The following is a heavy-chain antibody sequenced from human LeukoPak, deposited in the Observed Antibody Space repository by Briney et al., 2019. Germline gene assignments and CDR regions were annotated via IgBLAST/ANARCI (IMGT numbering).Heavy chain of an antibody. CDR3: ARASFNYDFWSGYYKWDWFDP. V-gene: IGHV4-34*01. D-gene: IGHD3-3*01. Sequence: SETLSLTCAVYGGSFSGYYWSWIRQPPGKGLEWIGEISHSGSTNYNPSLKSRVTISVDTSKNQFSLKLSSVTAADTAVYYCARASFNYDFWSGYYKWDWFDPWGQGTLVTVSS. J-gene: IGHJ5*02. CDR2: ISHSGST. CDR1: GGSFSGYY.